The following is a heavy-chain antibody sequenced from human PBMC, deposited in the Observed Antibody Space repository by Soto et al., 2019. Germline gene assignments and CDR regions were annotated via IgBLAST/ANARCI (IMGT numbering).Heavy chain of an antibody. J-gene: IGHJ4*02. CDR2: IKSKTDGGTT. D-gene: IGHD3-10*01. CDR1: GFTFSNAW. CDR3: TTVPLLWFGEGEYYFDY. V-gene: IGHV3-15*07. Sequence: EVQLVESGGGLVKPGGSLRLSCAASGFTFSNAWMNWVRQAPGKGLEWVGRIKSKTDGGTTDYAAPVKGRFTISRNDSKKTLYLQMNSLKTENTAVYYCTTVPLLWFGEGEYYFDYWGQGTLVTVSS.